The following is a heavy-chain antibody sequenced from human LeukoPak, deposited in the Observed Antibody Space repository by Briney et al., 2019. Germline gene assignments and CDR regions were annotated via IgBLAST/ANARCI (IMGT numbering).Heavy chain of an antibody. D-gene: IGHD2-2*01. CDR3: ARTGDTQIVVVPAARRFDP. Sequence: SETLSLTCAVYGGSFSGYYWSWIRQPPGKGLEWIGEINHSGSTNYNPSLKSRVTISVDTSKNQFSLKLSSVTAADTAVYYCARTGDTQIVVVPAARRFDPWGQGTLVTVSS. CDR2: INHSGST. V-gene: IGHV4-34*01. CDR1: GGSFSGYY. J-gene: IGHJ5*02.